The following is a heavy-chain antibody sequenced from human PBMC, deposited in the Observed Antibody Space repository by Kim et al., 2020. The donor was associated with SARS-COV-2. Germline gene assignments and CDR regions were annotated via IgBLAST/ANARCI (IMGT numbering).Heavy chain of an antibody. CDR1: GFTFRNYW. CDR3: ANLAAVTPTNPDPFAI. J-gene: IGHJ3*02. V-gene: IGHV3-74*01. Sequence: GGSLRLSCAASGFTFRNYWMHWVRQVPGKGLVWVARISPDGTSTSYADFVQGRFTISRDNAENTLSLQMRSLRAEDTAVYYCANLAAVTPTNPDPFAIWGQGPRLTVSS. CDR2: ISPDGTST. D-gene: IGHD3-22*01.